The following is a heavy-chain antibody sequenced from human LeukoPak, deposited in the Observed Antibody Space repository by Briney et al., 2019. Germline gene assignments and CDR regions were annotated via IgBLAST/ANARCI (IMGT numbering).Heavy chain of an antibody. CDR3: ARDDYDFWSGDTARFDS. J-gene: IGHJ4*02. D-gene: IGHD3-3*01. Sequence: PGGSLRLSCAASGFTFSSYSMNWVRQAPGKGLEWVSYISSSSSTIYYADSVKGRFTISRDNAKNSLYLQMNSLRAEDTAVYYCARDDYDFWSGDTARFDSWGQGTLVTVSS. V-gene: IGHV3-48*01. CDR2: ISSSSSTI. CDR1: GFTFSSYS.